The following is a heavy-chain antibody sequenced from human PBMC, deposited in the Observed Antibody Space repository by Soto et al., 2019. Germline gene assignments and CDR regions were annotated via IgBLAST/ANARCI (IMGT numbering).Heavy chain of an antibody. CDR1: GYTFTSYG. CDR3: ARSRIAAAGVSEYYYYGMDV. CDR2: ISAYNGNT. J-gene: IGHJ6*02. D-gene: IGHD6-13*01. V-gene: IGHV1-18*01. Sequence: GASVKVSCKASGYTFTSYGISWVRQAPGQGLEWMGWISAYNGNTNYAQKLQGRVTMTTDTSTSTAYMELRSLRSDDTAVYYCARSRIAAAGVSEYYYYGMDVWGQGTTVTVSS.